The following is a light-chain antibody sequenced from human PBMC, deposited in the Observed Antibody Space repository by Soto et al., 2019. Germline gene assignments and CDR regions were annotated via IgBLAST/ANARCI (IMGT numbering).Light chain of an antibody. CDR2: DAS. Sequence: EIVLTQSPATLSLSPGERATLSCRASESVSNYLAWYQQKPGQAPRLLIYDASNRATGIPTRFSGSGSGTDFTLTISSLKPEDFAVYFCQQRSSSWLTFGGGTRVEIK. CDR1: ESVSNY. CDR3: QQRSSSWLT. J-gene: IGKJ4*01. V-gene: IGKV3-11*01.